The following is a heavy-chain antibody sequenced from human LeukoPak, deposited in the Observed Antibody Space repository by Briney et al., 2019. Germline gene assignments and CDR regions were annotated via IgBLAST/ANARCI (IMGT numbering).Heavy chain of an antibody. Sequence: GGSLRLSCAASGFTVSSNYMSWVRQAPGKGLEWVSAIYSGGSTYYADSVKGRFTISRDNSKNTLYLQMNSLRAEDTAVYYCARDPPYYYDSSGDPGAFDYWGQGTLVTVSS. V-gene: IGHV3-66*01. CDR2: IYSGGST. CDR1: GFTVSSNY. CDR3: ARDPPYYYDSSGDPGAFDY. J-gene: IGHJ4*02. D-gene: IGHD3-22*01.